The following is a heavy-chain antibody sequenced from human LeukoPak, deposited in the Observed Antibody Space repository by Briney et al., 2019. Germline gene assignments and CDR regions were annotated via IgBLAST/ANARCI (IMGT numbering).Heavy chain of an antibody. V-gene: IGHV3-7*05. CDR2: IKQDESDK. CDR3: ARDNRDIAVVPAAMGDYYYYGMDV. D-gene: IGHD2-2*01. CDR1: GFTFSKYW. Sequence: PGGSLRLSCAASGFTFSKYWMSWVRHAPGKGLEWVASIKQDESDKYYVGSVKGRFTISRDNAKKSQCLQMNSLRAEDTAVYYCARDNRDIAVVPAAMGDYYYYGMDVWGQGTTVTVSS. J-gene: IGHJ6*02.